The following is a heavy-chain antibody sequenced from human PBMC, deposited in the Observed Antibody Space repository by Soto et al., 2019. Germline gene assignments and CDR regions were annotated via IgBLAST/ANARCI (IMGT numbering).Heavy chain of an antibody. CDR1: GGTFNNYA. CDR3: ARASMIREFISYFFAY. CDR2: TLPIFGTP. J-gene: IGHJ4*02. Sequence: QVQLVQSGAEVRKPGSSVKLSCQASGGTFNNYAFVWLRQAPVQGLEWMGGTLPIFGTPNYAPKFQDRVIITADESTGTAYMGLSGLRSDDSAIYFCARASMIREFISYFFAYWGQGTLVTVSS. D-gene: IGHD3-10*01. V-gene: IGHV1-69*01.